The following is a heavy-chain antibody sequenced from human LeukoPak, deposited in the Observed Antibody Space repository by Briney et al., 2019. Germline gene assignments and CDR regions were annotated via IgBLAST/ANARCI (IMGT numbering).Heavy chain of an antibody. CDR1: GGSISSGDYY. D-gene: IGHD3-10*01. J-gene: IGHJ4*02. V-gene: IGHV4-30-4*01. Sequence: SQTLSLTCTVSGGSISSGDYYWSWIRQPPGKGLEWIGYIYYSGSTYYNPSLKSRVTISVDTSKNQFSLKLSSVTAADTAVYYCARERWFGELLSGDCWGQGTLVTVSS. CDR3: ARERWFGELLSGDC. CDR2: IYYSGST.